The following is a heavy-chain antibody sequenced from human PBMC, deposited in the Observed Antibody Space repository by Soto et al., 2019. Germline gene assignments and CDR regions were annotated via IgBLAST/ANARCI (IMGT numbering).Heavy chain of an antibody. J-gene: IGHJ3*02. CDR3: AKDLGYTSSWYYAFHI. Sequence: WESLRLSCVVSGFSFSSYAMNWVRQAPGQGLEWVSGISGSGGTTFYADSVKGRFTISRDNSKNTLYLQMNSLRAEDTAVYYCAKDLGYTSSWYYAFHIWGKGPMVTVSS. V-gene: IGHV3-23*01. D-gene: IGHD6-13*01. CDR2: ISGSGGTT. CDR1: GFSFSSYA.